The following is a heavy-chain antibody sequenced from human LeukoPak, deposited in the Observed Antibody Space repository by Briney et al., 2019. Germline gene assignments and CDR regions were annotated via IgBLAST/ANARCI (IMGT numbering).Heavy chain of an antibody. Sequence: PGESLKISCKGSGYSFASYWIGWMGQMPGKGLEWMGLIYPSDSDTRYSPSFQGQVTISADKSISTAYLQWSSLKASDTAMYYCARLGYSYGTAPFDYWGQGTLVTVSS. CDR1: GYSFASYW. CDR3: ARLGYSYGTAPFDY. V-gene: IGHV5-51*01. D-gene: IGHD5-18*01. J-gene: IGHJ4*02. CDR2: IYPSDSDT.